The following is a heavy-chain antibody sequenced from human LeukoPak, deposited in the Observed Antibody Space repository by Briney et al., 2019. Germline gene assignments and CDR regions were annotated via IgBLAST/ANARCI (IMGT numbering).Heavy chain of an antibody. Sequence: GASVKVSCKASGGTFSSYAISWVRQAPGQGLEWMGGIIPIFGTANYAQKFQGRVTITADESTSTAYMELSSLRSEDTAVYYCASIIAAAGTGYWGQGTLVTVSS. CDR1: GGTFSSYA. CDR3: ASIIAAAGTGY. J-gene: IGHJ4*02. CDR2: IIPIFGTA. V-gene: IGHV1-69*13. D-gene: IGHD6-13*01.